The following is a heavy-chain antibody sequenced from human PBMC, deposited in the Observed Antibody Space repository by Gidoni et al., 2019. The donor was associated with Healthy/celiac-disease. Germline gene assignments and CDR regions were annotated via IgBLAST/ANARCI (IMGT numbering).Heavy chain of an antibody. D-gene: IGHD4-17*01. V-gene: IGHV3-23*01. CDR3: ARPLYGDYVYFQH. J-gene: IGHJ1*01. CDR2: ISGSGGST. Sequence: EVQLLESGGGLVQPGGSLRLSCAASGFTFSSYAISWVRQAPGKGLEWVSAISGSGGSTYYADSVKGRFTISRDNSKNTLYLQMNSLRAEDTAVYYCARPLYGDYVYFQHWGQGTLVTVSS. CDR1: GFTFSSYA.